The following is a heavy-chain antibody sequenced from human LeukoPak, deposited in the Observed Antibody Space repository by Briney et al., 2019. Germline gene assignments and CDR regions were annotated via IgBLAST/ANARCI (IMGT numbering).Heavy chain of an antibody. D-gene: IGHD3-10*01. Sequence: PSETLSLTCTVSGGSIRSYYWSWIRQPAGKGLEWIGRIYTSGSTNYNPSLKSRVTMSVDTSKNQFSLKLSSVTAADTAVYYCARDLSPRPGVRGPITRGFDPWGQGTLVTVSS. CDR2: IYTSGST. V-gene: IGHV4-4*07. CDR1: GGSIRSYY. CDR3: ARDLSPRPGVRGPITRGFDP. J-gene: IGHJ5*02.